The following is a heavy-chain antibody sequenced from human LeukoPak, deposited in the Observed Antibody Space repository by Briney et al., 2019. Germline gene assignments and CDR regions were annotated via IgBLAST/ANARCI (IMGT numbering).Heavy chain of an antibody. J-gene: IGHJ3*02. CDR2: ISSSGSTI. Sequence: GGSLRLSCAASGFTFSDYYMSWIRQAPGKGLEWVSYISSSGSTIYYADSVKGRFTISRDKAKNSLYLQMNSLRAEDTAVYYCARGEWDIVVVPAAIDAFDIWGQGTMVTVSS. D-gene: IGHD2-2*01. CDR3: ARGEWDIVVVPAAIDAFDI. V-gene: IGHV3-11*01. CDR1: GFTFSDYY.